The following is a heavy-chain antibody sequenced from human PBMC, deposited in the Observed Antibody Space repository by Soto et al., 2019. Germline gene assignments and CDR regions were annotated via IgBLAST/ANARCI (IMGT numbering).Heavy chain of an antibody. J-gene: IGHJ6*02. CDR1: GFTFSSYA. Sequence: LRLSCAASGFTFSSYAMSWVRQAPGKGLEWVSAISGSGGSTYYADSVKGRFTISRDNSKNTLYLQMNSLRAEDTAVYYCAKPLGGYYYYGMDVWGQGTTVTVSS. CDR3: AKPLGGYYYYGMDV. V-gene: IGHV3-23*01. CDR2: ISGSGGST.